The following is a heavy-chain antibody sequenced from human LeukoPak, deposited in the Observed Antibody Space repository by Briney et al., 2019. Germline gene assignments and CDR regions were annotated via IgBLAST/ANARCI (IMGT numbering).Heavy chain of an antibody. CDR1: GYTFTSYD. Sequence: ASVKVSCKASGYTFTSYDMHWVRQAPGQGLEWMGIINPSGGSTSYAQKFQGRVTMTRDTSMSTVYMELSRLSSEDTAVYYCARGDSSGWYDDYYYYYGMDVWGQGTTVTVSS. CDR3: ARGDSSGWYDDYYYYYGMDV. J-gene: IGHJ6*02. CDR2: INPSGGST. V-gene: IGHV1-46*01. D-gene: IGHD6-19*01.